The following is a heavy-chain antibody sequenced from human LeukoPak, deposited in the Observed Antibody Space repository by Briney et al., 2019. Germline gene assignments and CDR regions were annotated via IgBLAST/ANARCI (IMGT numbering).Heavy chain of an antibody. D-gene: IGHD3-3*01. Sequence: SETLSLTCAVYGGSFSGYYWSWIRQPPGKGLEWIGEINHSGSTNYNPSLKGRVTISVDTSKNQFSLKLSSVTAADTAVYYCARGPLLRFLAYYYYYMDVWGKGTTVTVSS. V-gene: IGHV4-34*01. CDR3: ARGPLLRFLAYYYYYMDV. CDR2: INHSGST. J-gene: IGHJ6*03. CDR1: GGSFSGYY.